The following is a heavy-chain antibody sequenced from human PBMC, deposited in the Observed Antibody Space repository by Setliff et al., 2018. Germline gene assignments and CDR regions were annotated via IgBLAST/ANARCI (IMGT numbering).Heavy chain of an antibody. CDR1: GFTFDDYA. CDR3: IDGRNRAWGVY. Sequence: GGSLRLSCAASGFTFDDYAMHWVRQAPGKGLEWVSGISWNSGSIGYADSVKGRFTISIDNAKNSLYLQMDSLRVEDTAVYYCIDGRNRAWGVYWGQGTLVTVSS. V-gene: IGHV3-9*01. CDR2: ISWNSGSI. D-gene: IGHD7-27*01. J-gene: IGHJ4*02.